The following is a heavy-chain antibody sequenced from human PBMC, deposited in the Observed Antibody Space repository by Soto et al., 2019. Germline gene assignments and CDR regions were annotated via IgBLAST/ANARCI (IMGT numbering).Heavy chain of an antibody. CDR2: INPGNGDT. CDR1: GYTFISYA. Sequence: QVQLVQSGAEEKKPGASVKVSCKASGYTFISYAMHWVRQAPGQSLEWMGWINPGNGDTKYSQTLQGRVTLTRDTSPSTSDLELTSARPDDTAVYYCAAGGGGSRYWGQGTLVTVSS. D-gene: IGHD2-15*01. J-gene: IGHJ4*02. CDR3: AAGGGGSRY. V-gene: IGHV1-3*05.